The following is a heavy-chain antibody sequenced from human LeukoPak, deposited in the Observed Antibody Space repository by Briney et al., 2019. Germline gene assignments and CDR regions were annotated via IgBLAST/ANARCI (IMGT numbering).Heavy chain of an antibody. J-gene: IGHJ4*02. D-gene: IGHD2-2*01. Sequence: ASVKVSCKSSGYTFTIYGISWVRQAPGQGLEWMGWISAYNGNTNYAQKLQGRVTMTTDTSTSTAYMELRSLRSDDTAVYYCARDDIVVVPAAITVLDYWGQGTLVTVSS. V-gene: IGHV1-18*01. CDR3: ARDDIVVVPAAITVLDY. CDR1: GYTFTIYG. CDR2: ISAYNGNT.